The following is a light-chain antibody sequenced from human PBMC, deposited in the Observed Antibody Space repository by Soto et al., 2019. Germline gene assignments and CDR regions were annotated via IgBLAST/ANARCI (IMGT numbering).Light chain of an antibody. CDR2: GAS. CDR1: QSVSGTY. CDR3: QQYGSSLMYT. J-gene: IGKJ2*01. Sequence: EIVLTQSPGTLSLSPGERATLSCRASQSVSGTYLAWYQQKPGQTPRLLIYGASSRATGIPDRFSGSESGTDFTLTISRLEPEDFAVNYCQQYGSSLMYTFGQGTKLEIK. V-gene: IGKV3-20*01.